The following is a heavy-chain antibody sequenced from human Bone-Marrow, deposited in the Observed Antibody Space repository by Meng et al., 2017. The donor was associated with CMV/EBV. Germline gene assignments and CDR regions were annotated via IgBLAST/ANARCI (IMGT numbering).Heavy chain of an antibody. CDR1: GGSVSSGSYY. J-gene: IGHJ4*02. D-gene: IGHD1-26*01. Sequence: SETLSLTCTVSGGSVSSGSYYWSWIRQPPGKGLEWIGYIYYSGSTNYNPSLKSRVTISVDTSKNQFSLKLSSVTAADTAVYYCARDAGASPFDYWGQGTLVTFSS. CDR2: IYYSGST. CDR3: ARDAGASPFDY. V-gene: IGHV4-61*01.